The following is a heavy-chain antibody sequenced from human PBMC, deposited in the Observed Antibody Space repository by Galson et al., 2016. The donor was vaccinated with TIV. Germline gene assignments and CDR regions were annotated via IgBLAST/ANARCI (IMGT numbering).Heavy chain of an antibody. CDR3: ANSGAATPPYMDV. CDR1: GVSITGYY. V-gene: IGHV4-59*01. D-gene: IGHD1-26*01. Sequence: LSLTCIVSGVSITGYYWNWIRQPPGKGLEWIGYIYDSGRTNYNPSLKSRVIISADTSKNQFSLKLTSVTAADTAVYFCANSGAATPPYMDVWGKGTTVIVSS. CDR2: IYDSGRT. J-gene: IGHJ6*03.